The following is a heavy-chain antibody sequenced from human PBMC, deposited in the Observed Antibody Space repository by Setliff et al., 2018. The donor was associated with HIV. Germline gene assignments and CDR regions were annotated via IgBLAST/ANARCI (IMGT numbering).Heavy chain of an antibody. D-gene: IGHD7-27*01. CDR3: ARSRLGSWFDP. J-gene: IGHJ5*02. V-gene: IGHV4-59*08. Sequence: LSLTCTVSGGSITGHYWSWIRQPPGKGLEWIGYIHYSGSSNYNPSLKSRVTISVDTSKNQVSLRLSSVTAADTAVYYCARSRLGSWFDPWGQGTLVTVSS. CDR2: IHYSGSS. CDR1: GGSITGHY.